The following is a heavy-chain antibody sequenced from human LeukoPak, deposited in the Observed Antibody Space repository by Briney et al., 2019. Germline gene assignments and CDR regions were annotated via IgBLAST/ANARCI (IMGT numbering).Heavy chain of an antibody. J-gene: IGHJ3*02. CDR1: VGSFSGYY. D-gene: IGHD2-15*01. CDR3: ARSSPDIVVVVGAFDI. Sequence: PSETLSLTCAVYVGSFSGYYWSWIRQPPGKGLEWIGEINHSGSTNYNSSLKSRVTISVDTSKNQFSLKLSSVTAADTAVYYCARSSPDIVVVVGAFDIWGQGTMVTVSS. V-gene: IGHV4-34*01. CDR2: INHSGST.